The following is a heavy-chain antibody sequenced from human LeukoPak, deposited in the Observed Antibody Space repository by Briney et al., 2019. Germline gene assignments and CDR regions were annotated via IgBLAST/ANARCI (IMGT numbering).Heavy chain of an antibody. CDR3: VKGVRMGVTSAFDI. D-gene: IGHD1-26*01. V-gene: IGHV3-23*01. CDR2: STGTGYST. J-gene: IGHJ3*02. CDR1: EFTFSNYA. Sequence: GGSLRLSCAASEFTFSNYAMTRVRQAPAKGLGWVSGSTGTGYSTYYADSVKGQFTISSDNPKHTLSLQMNIRRAEATSLYYCVKGVRMGVTSAFDIWGQGTMVTVSS.